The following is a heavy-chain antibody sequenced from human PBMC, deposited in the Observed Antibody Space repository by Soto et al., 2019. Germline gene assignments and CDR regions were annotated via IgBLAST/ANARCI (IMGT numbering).Heavy chain of an antibody. J-gene: IGHJ6*02. V-gene: IGHV3-33*01. CDR3: ARQHRALSYFGMDV. CDR2: IWYDGSNK. CDR1: GFTFGSYG. Sequence: QLVESGGGVVQPGRSLRLSCGASGFTFGSYGMHWVRQAPGKGLEWVAVIWYDGSNKDYADSVKGRFTVSRDNSKNTLDLQMNSLRVEDTAVYYGARQHRALSYFGMDVWGLGTTVTVSS.